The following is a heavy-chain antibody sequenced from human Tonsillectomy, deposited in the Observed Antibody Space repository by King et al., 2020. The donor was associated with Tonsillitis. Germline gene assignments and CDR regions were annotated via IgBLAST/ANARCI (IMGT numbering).Heavy chain of an antibody. J-gene: IGHJ4*02. CDR1: GGSISSSSYY. CDR3: ARHQDTAMDVFDY. V-gene: IGHV4-39*07. D-gene: IGHD5-18*01. Sequence: QLQESGPGLVKPSETLFLTCTVSGGSISSSSYYWGWIRQPPGKGLEWIGSIFYTGSTYYNPSLKSRVTISVDTSKNQFSLKLSSVTAADTAVYYCARHQDTAMDVFDYWGQGTLVTVSS. CDR2: IFYTGST.